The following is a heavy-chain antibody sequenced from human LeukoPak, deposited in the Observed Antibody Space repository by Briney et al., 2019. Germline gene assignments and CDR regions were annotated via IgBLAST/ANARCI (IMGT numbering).Heavy chain of an antibody. CDR1: GGSISSSSYY. V-gene: IGHV4-39*07. CDR3: ARTTVVKPFDY. D-gene: IGHD4-23*01. J-gene: IGHJ4*02. CDR2: IYYSGST. Sequence: SETLSLTCTVSGGSISSSSYYWGWIRQPPGRGLEWIGSIYYSGSTYYNPSLKSRVTISVDTSKNQFSLKLSSVTAADTAVYYCARTTVVKPFDYWGQGTLVTVSS.